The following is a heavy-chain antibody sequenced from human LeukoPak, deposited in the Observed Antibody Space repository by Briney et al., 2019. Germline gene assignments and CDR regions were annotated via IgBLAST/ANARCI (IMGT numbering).Heavy chain of an antibody. CDR3: ARDDRYCSGGSCYSVDY. CDR1: GYTFTSYY. J-gene: IGHJ4*02. V-gene: IGHV1-46*01. D-gene: IGHD2-15*01. CDR2: INPSGGST. Sequence: ASVKVSCKASGYTFTSYYMHWVRQAPGQGLEWMGIINPSGGSTSYAQKFQGRVTMTRDTSTSTVYMELSSLRSEDTAVYYCARDDRYCSGGSCYSVDYWGQGTLVTVSS.